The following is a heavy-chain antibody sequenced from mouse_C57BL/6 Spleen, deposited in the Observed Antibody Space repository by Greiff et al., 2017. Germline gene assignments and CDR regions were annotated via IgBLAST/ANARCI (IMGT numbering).Heavy chain of an antibody. V-gene: IGHV1-64*01. CDR2: IHPNSGST. J-gene: IGHJ2*01. CDR3: ARGAGTSYYFDY. CDR1: GYTFTSYW. Sequence: VQLQQPGAELVKPGASVKLSCKASGYTFTSYWMHWVKQRPGQGLEWIGMIHPNSGSTNYNEKFKSKATLTVDKSSSTAYMQLSSLTSEDSAVYYCARGAGTSYYFDYWGQGTTLTVSS. D-gene: IGHD4-1*01.